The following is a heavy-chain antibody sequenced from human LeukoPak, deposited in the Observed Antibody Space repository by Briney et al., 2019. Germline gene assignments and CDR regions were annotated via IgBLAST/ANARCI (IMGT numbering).Heavy chain of an antibody. CDR2: ISSSSSTI. V-gene: IGHV3-48*01. Sequence: PGGSLRLSCAASGFTFSSYSMNWVRQAPGKGLEWVSYISSSSSTIYYADSVKGRFTISRDNAKNSLYLQMNSLRAEDTAVYYCARAAAAGTIAAFDIWGQGTMVTVSS. CDR1: GFTFSSYS. D-gene: IGHD6-13*01. CDR3: ARAAAAGTIAAFDI. J-gene: IGHJ3*02.